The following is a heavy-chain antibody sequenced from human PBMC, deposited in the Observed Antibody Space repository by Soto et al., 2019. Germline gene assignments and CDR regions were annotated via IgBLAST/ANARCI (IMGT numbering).Heavy chain of an antibody. V-gene: IGHV3-23*01. D-gene: IGHD3-22*01. J-gene: IGHJ4*02. CDR3: AKDFGNYYDSSGYPTDY. Sequence: EVRLLESGGGLVQPGGSLRLSCAASGFTFSSYAMSWVRQAPGKGLEWVSAISGSGGSTYYADSVKGRFTISRDNSKNTLYLQMNSLRAEDTAVYYCAKDFGNYYDSSGYPTDYWGQGTLVTVSS. CDR2: ISGSGGST. CDR1: GFTFSSYA.